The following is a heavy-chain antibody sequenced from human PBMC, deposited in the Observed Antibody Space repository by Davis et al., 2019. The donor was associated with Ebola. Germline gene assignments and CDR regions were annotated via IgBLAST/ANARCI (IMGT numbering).Heavy chain of an antibody. CDR3: AKDGSVTPGHYFGMDV. CDR2: IIPLLNTA. V-gene: IGHV1-69*04. Sequence: SVKVSCKASGGTFSIYAFSWLRQAPGQGLEWMGRIIPLLNTANYAQKFQGRVTITADKSTTTVYMELSSLKSEDTAVYYCAKDGSVTPGHYFGMDVWGQGTTVTVSS. J-gene: IGHJ6*02. CDR1: GGTFSIYA. D-gene: IGHD4-17*01.